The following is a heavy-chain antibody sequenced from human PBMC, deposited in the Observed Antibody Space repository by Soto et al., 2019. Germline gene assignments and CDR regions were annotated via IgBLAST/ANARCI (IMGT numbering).Heavy chain of an antibody. V-gene: IGHV3-30*18. CDR3: AKWGEVSHNPGGNYYYGMDV. D-gene: IGHD3-16*01. J-gene: IGHJ6*02. CDR2: ILYDGSDK. Sequence: QVQLVESGGGVVQPGTSLRLSCAASGFTFGNYGMHWVRQPPGKGLERMSSILYDGSDKYYADSVKGRFTISRDDSKNTVYLQMDSLRPDDTAVYYCAKWGEVSHNPGGNYYYGMDVWGQGTTVTVSS. CDR1: GFTFGNYG.